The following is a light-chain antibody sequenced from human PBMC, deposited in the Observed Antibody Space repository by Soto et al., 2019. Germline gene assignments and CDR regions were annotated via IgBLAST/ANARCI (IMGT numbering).Light chain of an antibody. CDR1: QSVSSN. CDR3: QQYDKWPTWT. CDR2: GAS. Sequence: EIVMTQSPTILSVSPGERATLSCRASQSVSSNLAWYQQKPGQAPRLLIYGASTRAPSIPARFSGSGSGTDFTLTISSLQSEDFAVYYCQQYDKWPTWTFGQGTKVDIK. V-gene: IGKV3-15*01. J-gene: IGKJ1*01.